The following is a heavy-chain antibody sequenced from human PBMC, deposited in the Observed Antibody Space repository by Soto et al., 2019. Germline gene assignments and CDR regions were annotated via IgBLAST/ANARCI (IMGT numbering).Heavy chain of an antibody. J-gene: IGHJ3*02. V-gene: IGHV1-2*04. CDR2: INPNSGGT. Sequence: ASVKVSCKASGYTFTGYYMHGVRQAPGQGLEWMGWINPNSGGTNYAQEFQGWVTMTRDTSISTAYMELSRLRSDDTAVYYCARDRSSTSGFAFDIWGQGTMVTVSS. CDR3: ARDRSSTSGFAFDI. CDR1: GYTFTGYY. D-gene: IGHD2-2*01.